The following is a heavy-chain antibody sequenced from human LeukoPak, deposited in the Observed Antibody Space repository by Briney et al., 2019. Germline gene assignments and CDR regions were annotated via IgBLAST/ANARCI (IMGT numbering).Heavy chain of an antibody. V-gene: IGHV3-21*01. CDR3: ARDAASNYAILLDY. D-gene: IGHD4-11*01. CDR2: ISSSSSYI. J-gene: IGHJ4*02. CDR1: GLTFSSYS. Sequence: PGGSLRLSCAASGLTFSSYSMNWVRQAPGKGLEWVSSISSSSSYIYYADSVKGRFTISRDNAKNSLYLQMNSLRAEDTAVYYCARDAASNYAILLDYWGQGTLVTVSS.